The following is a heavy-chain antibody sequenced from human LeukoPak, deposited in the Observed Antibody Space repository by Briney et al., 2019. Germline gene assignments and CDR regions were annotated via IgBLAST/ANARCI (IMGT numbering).Heavy chain of an antibody. V-gene: IGHV3-30*02. D-gene: IGHD3-16*02. CDR2: IRYDGSNK. CDR3: ARGGHYDSVWGRYRQKDGFDY. CDR1: GFTFSSYG. Sequence: GGSLRLSCAASGFTFSSYGMHWVRQAPGKGLEWVAFIRYDGSNKYYADSVKGRFTISRDNAKNSLYLQMNSLRAEDTAVYYCARGGHYDSVWGRYRQKDGFDYWGQGTLVIVSS. J-gene: IGHJ4*02.